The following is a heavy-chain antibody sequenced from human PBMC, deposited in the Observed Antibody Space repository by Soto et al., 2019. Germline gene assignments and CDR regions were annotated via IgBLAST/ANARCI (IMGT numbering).Heavy chain of an antibody. D-gene: IGHD4-4*01. V-gene: IGHV2-5*01. CDR1: GFSLSTSGVG. CDR2: IYWNDDK. Sequence: QITLKESGPTLVKPTQTLTLTCTFSGFSLSTSGVGVGWIRQPPGKALEWLALIYWNDDKRYSPSLKSRLTSTKDTSKIQVVLTMNNMDPVDTATYYCAHRGGQRWLQLRSSEAFDIWRQGIMVTFSS. CDR3: AHRGGQRWLQLRSSEAFDI. J-gene: IGHJ3*02.